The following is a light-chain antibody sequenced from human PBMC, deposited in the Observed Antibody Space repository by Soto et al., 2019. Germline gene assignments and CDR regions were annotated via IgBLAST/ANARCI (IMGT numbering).Light chain of an antibody. V-gene: IGKV1-39*01. CDR1: QSISIY. CDR2: GAA. CDR3: QQSYTSLALT. Sequence: DIQMTQSPSSLSASVGDRVTITCRAGQSISIYLNWYQQKPGRDPKLLIFGAATLHTGVPPRFSGRGSGTNFTLTISSLQPEDFATYYCQQSYTSLALTFGGGTKVEL. J-gene: IGKJ4*01.